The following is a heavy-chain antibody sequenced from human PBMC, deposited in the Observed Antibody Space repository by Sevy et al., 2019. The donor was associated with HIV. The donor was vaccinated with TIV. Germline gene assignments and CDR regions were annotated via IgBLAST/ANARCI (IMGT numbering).Heavy chain of an antibody. CDR3: AKVLNPALESMMEVTVRSLKGFDV. J-gene: IGHJ3*01. D-gene: IGHD3-22*01. Sequence: GGSLRLSCAASGFTFNTHVMNWVRQAPGKGLEWVSSISGFGNTYYADSVRGRFTISRDNAKNTLYLQMNSLRAEDTAVYDWAKVLNPALESMMEVTVRSLKGFDVWGQGTMVTVSS. V-gene: IGHV3-23*01. CDR1: GFTFNTHV. CDR2: ISGFGNT.